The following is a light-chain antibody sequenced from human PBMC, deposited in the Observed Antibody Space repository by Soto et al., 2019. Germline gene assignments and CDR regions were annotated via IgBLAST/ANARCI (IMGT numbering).Light chain of an antibody. CDR1: SSDIGGYDY. Sequence: QSALTQPASVSGSPGQSITISCTGTSSDIGGYDYVSWYQQYPGKAPKLMIYDVSNRPSGVSDRFSGSKSANTASLTISGLQAEDEAEYYCNSYTTSSSLYVFGTGTQLTVL. CDR2: DVS. J-gene: IGLJ1*01. V-gene: IGLV2-14*01. CDR3: NSYTTSSSLYV.